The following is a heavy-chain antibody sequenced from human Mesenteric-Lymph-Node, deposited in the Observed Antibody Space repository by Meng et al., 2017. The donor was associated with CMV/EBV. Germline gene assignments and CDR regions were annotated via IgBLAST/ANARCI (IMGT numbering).Heavy chain of an antibody. J-gene: IGHJ4*02. Sequence: SETLSLTCTVFGGSISSYYWSWIRQPPGKGLEWIGYIYYSGSTNYNPSLKSRVTISVDTSKNQFSLKLSSVTAADTAVYYCARVSYSGSYYGYWGQGTLVTVSS. CDR2: IYYSGST. CDR3: ARVSYSGSYYGY. D-gene: IGHD1-26*01. V-gene: IGHV4-59*01. CDR1: GGSISSYY.